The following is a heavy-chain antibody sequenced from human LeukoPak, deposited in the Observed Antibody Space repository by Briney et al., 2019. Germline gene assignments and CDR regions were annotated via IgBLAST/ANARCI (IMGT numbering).Heavy chain of an antibody. Sequence: GGSLRLSCAASGFTFSTSWMSWVRQAPGKGLEWVANIQQDGSAKYYVDSVKGRFTISRDNAKNSLYLQMNSLRDEDTAVYYCARFSLYDNSGYYSWLFDFWGQGTLVTVFS. CDR3: ARFSLYDNSGYYSWLFDF. CDR2: IQQDGSAK. CDR1: GFTFSTSW. V-gene: IGHV3-7*01. D-gene: IGHD3-22*01. J-gene: IGHJ4*02.